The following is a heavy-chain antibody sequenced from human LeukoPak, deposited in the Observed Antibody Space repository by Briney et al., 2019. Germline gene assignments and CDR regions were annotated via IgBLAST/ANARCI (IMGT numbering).Heavy chain of an antibody. Sequence: GGSLRLSCAASGFTFSSYSMNWVRQAPGKGLEWVSYISSSSSTIYYADSVKGRFTISRDNAKNSLYLQMNSLRAEDTAVYYCAKSDCSGGSCYGYDYWGQGTLVTVSS. CDR2: ISSSSSTI. CDR3: AKSDCSGGSCYGYDY. CDR1: GFTFSSYS. V-gene: IGHV3-48*01. D-gene: IGHD2-15*01. J-gene: IGHJ4*02.